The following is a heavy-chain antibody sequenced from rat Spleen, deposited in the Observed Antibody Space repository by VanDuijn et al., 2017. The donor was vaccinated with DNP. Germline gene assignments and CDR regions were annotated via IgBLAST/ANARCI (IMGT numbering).Heavy chain of an antibody. J-gene: IGHJ2*01. CDR1: GFTFSAYY. Sequence: EVQLVESGGGLVQPGRSMKLSCAASGFTFSAYYMAWVRQAPAKGLEWVAYIGSPAYAPYHGDSVKGRFTISRDNAKNTQYLQMDSLRSEDTATYYCARHPQTTGIPDYWGQGVMVTVSS. CDR3: ARHPQTTGIPDY. D-gene: IGHD1-7*01. CDR2: IGSPAYAP. V-gene: IGHV5-25*01.